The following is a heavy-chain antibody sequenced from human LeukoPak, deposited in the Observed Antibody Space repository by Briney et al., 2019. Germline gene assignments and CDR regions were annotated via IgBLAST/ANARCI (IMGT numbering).Heavy chain of an antibody. D-gene: IGHD2-2*01. CDR2: IIPIFGTA. V-gene: IGHV1-69*05. CDR3: AILPGYCSSTSCWRGFDY. CDR1: GGTFSSYA. Sequence: SVKVSCKASGGTFSSYAISWVRQAPGQGLEWMGGIIPIFGTANYAQKFQGRVTITTDESTSTAYMELSSLRSEDTAVYYCAILPGYCSSTSCWRGFDYWGQGTPVTVSS. J-gene: IGHJ4*02.